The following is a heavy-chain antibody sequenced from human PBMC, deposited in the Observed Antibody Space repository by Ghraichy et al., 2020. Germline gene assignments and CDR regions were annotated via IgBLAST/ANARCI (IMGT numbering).Heavy chain of an antibody. Sequence: GESLNISCEASGFTFNSFWMSWVRQAPGKGLEWVANIKQDGSEKYYLDSVRGRFTISRDNAKNSLYLQMNSLRVEDTAVYYCVRAEYSSAWYGEYWGQGTLVTVSS. D-gene: IGHD6-19*01. CDR1: GFTFNSFW. CDR3: VRAEYSSAWYGEY. V-gene: IGHV3-7*01. CDR2: IKQDGSEK. J-gene: IGHJ4*02.